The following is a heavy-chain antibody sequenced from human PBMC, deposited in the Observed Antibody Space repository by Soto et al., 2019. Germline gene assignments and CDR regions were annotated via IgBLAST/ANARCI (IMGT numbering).Heavy chain of an antibody. CDR2: ISYSGST. J-gene: IGHJ4*01. V-gene: IGHV4-31*03. Sequence: QVQLQESGPGLVQPSQTLSLTCTVSGGSISSGGYYWSWIRQHPGTGLEWIGPISYSGSTYYNTSLKSRVTTSVDTSRNQFSPRVNSVTAAYTAVYYCARGVLHWGQGTLVTVSS. CDR1: GGSISSGGYY. CDR3: ARGVLH.